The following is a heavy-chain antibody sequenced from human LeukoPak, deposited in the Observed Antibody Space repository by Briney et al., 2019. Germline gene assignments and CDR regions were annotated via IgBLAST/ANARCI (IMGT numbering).Heavy chain of an antibody. D-gene: IGHD3-10*01. CDR1: GFTFSSYA. J-gene: IGHJ4*02. Sequence: GGSLRLSCAASGFTFSSYAMSWVRQAPGKGLEWVSAISGSGGSTYYADSVKGRFTISRDNSKNTLHLQMNSLRAEDTAVYYCAKDRARITMVRGHTGLDWGQGTLVTVSS. V-gene: IGHV3-23*01. CDR3: AKDRARITMVRGHTGLD. CDR2: ISGSGGST.